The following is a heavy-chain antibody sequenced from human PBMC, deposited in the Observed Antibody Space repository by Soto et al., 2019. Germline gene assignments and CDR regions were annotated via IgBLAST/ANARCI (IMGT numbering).Heavy chain of an antibody. CDR1: GVPISSGCYS. CDR3: ARTMTPSGWFDP. CDR2: IYHSGGT. D-gene: IGHD4-17*01. J-gene: IGHJ5*02. V-gene: IGHV4-30-2*01. Sequence: PSETLSLTCAVSGVPISSGCYSWIWMRQPAGKGLEWIGYIYHSGGTYYNPSLKSRVTLSIDRKKKQFYLKLKSVTAADTAVYFCARTMTPSGWFDPWGQGTLVPVSS.